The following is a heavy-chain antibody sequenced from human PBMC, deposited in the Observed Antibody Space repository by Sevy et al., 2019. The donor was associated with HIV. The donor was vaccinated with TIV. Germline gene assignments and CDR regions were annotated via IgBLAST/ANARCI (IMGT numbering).Heavy chain of an antibody. J-gene: IGHJ4*02. CDR1: GFTFSNAW. CDR3: TSIPYGGKISHYFDY. D-gene: IGHD4-17*01. Sequence: GGSLRLSCAASGFTFSNAWMSWVRQAPGKGLEWVGRIKSKTDGGTTDYAAPVKGRFTISRDDSKNTLYLQMNSLKTEDTAVYYCTSIPYGGKISHYFDYWGQGTLVTVSS. CDR2: IKSKTDGGTT. V-gene: IGHV3-15*01.